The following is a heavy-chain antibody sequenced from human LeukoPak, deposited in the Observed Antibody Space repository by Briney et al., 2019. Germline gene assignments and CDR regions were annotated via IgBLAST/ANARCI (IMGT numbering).Heavy chain of an antibody. Sequence: PGGSLRLSCAASGFTFSSYGMHWVRQAPGKGLEWVAVISYDGSNKYYADSVKGRFTISRDNSKNTLYLQMNSLRAEDTAVYYCARTTVTTNFDYWGQGTLVTVSS. J-gene: IGHJ4*02. D-gene: IGHD4-17*01. CDR3: ARTTVTTNFDY. CDR1: GFTFSSYG. CDR2: ISYDGSNK. V-gene: IGHV3-30*03.